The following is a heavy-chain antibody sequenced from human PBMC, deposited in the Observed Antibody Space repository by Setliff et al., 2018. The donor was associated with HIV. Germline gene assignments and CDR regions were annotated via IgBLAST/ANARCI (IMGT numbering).Heavy chain of an antibody. V-gene: IGHV1-18*01. CDR2: ISAYNGNT. Sequence: ASVKVSCKASGYSFINYGISWVRQAPGQGLEWMGWISAYNGNTNYAPRLLGRVTMTTDTSTSTAYMELRSLSSDDTAVYYCARARLQGMVTAVGPRGNCLDPWGQGTRVTVPQ. CDR1: GYSFINYG. J-gene: IGHJ5*02. CDR3: ARARLQGMVTAVGPRGNCLDP. D-gene: IGHD2-21*02.